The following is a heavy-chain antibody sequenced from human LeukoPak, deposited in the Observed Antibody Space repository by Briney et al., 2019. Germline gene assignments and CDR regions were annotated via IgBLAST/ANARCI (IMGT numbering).Heavy chain of an antibody. D-gene: IGHD6-19*01. CDR2: INPNSGGT. V-gene: IGHV1-2*02. CDR1: GYTFTGYY. J-gene: IGHJ4*02. CDR3: ARVAGSSGCFDY. Sequence: GASVTVSCKASGYTFTGYYMHWVRQAPGQGLEWMGWINPNSGGTNYAQKFQGRVTMTRDKSISTAYMELSRLRSDDTAVYYCARVAGSSGCFDYWGQGTLVTVSS.